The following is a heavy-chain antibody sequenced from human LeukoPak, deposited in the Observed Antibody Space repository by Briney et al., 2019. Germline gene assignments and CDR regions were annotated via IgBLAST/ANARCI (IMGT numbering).Heavy chain of an antibody. CDR2: IIPIFGTA. CDR1: GGTFSSYA. D-gene: IGHD3-9*01. J-gene: IGHJ6*02. V-gene: IGHV1-69*13. CDR3: ARALKYYDILTGQERRVYYYYGMDV. Sequence: SVTVSCTASGGTFSSYAISWARQAPGQGLEWMGGIIPIFGTANYAQKFQGRVTITADESTSTAYMELSSLRSEDTAVYYCARALKYYDILTGQERRVYYYYGMDVWGQGTTVTVSS.